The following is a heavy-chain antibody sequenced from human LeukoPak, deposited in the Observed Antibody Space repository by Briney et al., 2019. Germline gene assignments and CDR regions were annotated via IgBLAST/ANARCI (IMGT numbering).Heavy chain of an antibody. J-gene: IGHJ4*02. V-gene: IGHV1-18*01. CDR1: GYTFTSYG. D-gene: IGHD2-2*01. Sequence: ASVKVSCKASGYTFTSYGISWVRQAPGQGLEWMGWISAYNGNTNYAQKLQGRVTMTTDTSTGTAYMELRSLRSDDTAVYYCARDLGVVVVPAQTDYWGQGTLVTVSS. CDR2: ISAYNGNT. CDR3: ARDLGVVVVPAQTDY.